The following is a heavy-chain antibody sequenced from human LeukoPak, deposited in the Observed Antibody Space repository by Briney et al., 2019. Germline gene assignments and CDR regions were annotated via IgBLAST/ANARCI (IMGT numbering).Heavy chain of an antibody. CDR2: IYSGGST. CDR1: GFTVSSNH. CDR3: ARNEGRRGVDYKYGMDV. D-gene: IGHD3-10*01. Sequence: GGSLRLSCAASGFTVSSNHMNWVRQAPGKGLEWVSVIYSGGSTYYADSVKGRFSISRDKSMNTLLLQVNSLRAEDTAVYYCARNEGRRGVDYKYGMDVWGQGTTVTVSS. J-gene: IGHJ6*02. V-gene: IGHV3-66*01.